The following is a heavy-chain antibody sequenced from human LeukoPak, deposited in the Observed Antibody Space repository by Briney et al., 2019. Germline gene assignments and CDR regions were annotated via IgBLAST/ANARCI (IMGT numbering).Heavy chain of an antibody. CDR3: ASTYGGNSVFDY. Sequence: SETLSLTCAVYGGSFSGYYWSWIRQPPGNGLEWTGEINHSGSTNYNPSLKSRVTISVDTSKNQFSLKLSSVTAADTAVYYCASTYGGNSVFDYWGQGTLVTVSS. CDR2: INHSGST. J-gene: IGHJ4*02. CDR1: GGSFSGYY. V-gene: IGHV4-34*01. D-gene: IGHD4-23*01.